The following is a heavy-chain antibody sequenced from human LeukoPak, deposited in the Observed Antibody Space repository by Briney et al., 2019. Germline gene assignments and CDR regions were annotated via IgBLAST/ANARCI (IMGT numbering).Heavy chain of an antibody. D-gene: IGHD1-26*01. V-gene: IGHV3-7*01. CDR1: GFTFDDFA. Sequence: GGSLRLSCEASGFTFDDFAMHWVRQAPGKGLEWVANIKQDGSDKYYVDSVKGRFTISRDNAKNSLYLQMNSLRAEDTAVYYCARHSSGSYGYWGQGTLVTVSS. CDR2: IKQDGSDK. J-gene: IGHJ4*02. CDR3: ARHSSGSYGY.